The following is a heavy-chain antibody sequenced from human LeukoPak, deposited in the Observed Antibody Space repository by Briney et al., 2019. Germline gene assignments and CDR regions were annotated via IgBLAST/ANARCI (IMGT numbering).Heavy chain of an antibody. D-gene: IGHD2-15*01. CDR3: ATLSPGYYSGGSCQGFDY. Sequence: ASVKVSCKASGYTFTSYYMHWVRQAPGQGLEWMGIINPSGGSTSYAQKFQGRVTMTRDTSTSTVYMELSSLRSEDTAVYYCATLSPGYYSGGSCQGFDYWGQGTLVTVSS. CDR2: INPSGGST. CDR1: GYTFTSYY. V-gene: IGHV1-46*01. J-gene: IGHJ4*02.